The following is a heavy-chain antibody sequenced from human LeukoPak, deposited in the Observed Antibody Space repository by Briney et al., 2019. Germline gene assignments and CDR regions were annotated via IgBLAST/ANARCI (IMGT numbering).Heavy chain of an antibody. Sequence: GASVKVSCKASGDTFTKYAISWVRQAPGQGLEWMGWINPNSGGTNYAQKFQGRVTMTRDTSISTAYMELSRLRSDDTAVYYCASLGYCSGGSCYSHYYYFDYWGQGTLVTVSS. J-gene: IGHJ4*02. V-gene: IGHV1-2*02. D-gene: IGHD2-15*01. CDR3: ASLGYCSGGSCYSHYYYFDY. CDR2: INPNSGGT. CDR1: GDTFTKYA.